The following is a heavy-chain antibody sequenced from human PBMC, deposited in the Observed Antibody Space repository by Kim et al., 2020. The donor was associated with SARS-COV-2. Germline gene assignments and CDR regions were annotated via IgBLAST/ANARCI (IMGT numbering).Heavy chain of an antibody. J-gene: IGHJ2*01. CDR2: IRQDGGDK. CDR1: GFTFNNFW. CDR3: ARYYCGGACYHFDL. V-gene: IGHV3-7*03. D-gene: IGHD2-21*02. Sequence: GGSLRLSCAASGFTFNNFWMSWVRQAPGKGLEWVANIRQDGGDKYYLDSVKGRFTISRDNAKNSLYLQMNSLRAEDTAVYYCARYYCGGACYHFDLWGRGTLVTVSS.